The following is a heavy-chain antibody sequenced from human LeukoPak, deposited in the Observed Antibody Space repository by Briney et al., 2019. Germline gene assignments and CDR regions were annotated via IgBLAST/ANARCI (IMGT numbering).Heavy chain of an antibody. V-gene: IGHV3-53*01. CDR2: IHTGGST. CDR3: AREGKWLQLRYFDY. J-gene: IGHJ4*02. Sequence: GGSLRLSCAASGFTVSSNYMSWVRQAPGKGLEWVSVIHTGGSTYYADSVKGRFTISRDTSNNTLYLQMNSLRADDTAVYYCAREGKWLQLRYFDYWGQGTLVTVSS. CDR1: GFTVSSNY. D-gene: IGHD5-24*01.